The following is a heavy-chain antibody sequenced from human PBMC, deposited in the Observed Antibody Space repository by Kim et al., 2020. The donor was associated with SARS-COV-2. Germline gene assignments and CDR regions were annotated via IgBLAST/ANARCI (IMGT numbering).Heavy chain of an antibody. CDR1: GFTFNDYT. Sequence: GGSLRLSCAASGFTFNDYTMNWVRQAPGKGLEWVSFISNDSSYIYYGDSMKGRFTTSRDNAKNSLYLQMNSLRGEDTALYFCVRSRHRLISADSWGLGTL. CDR2: ISNDSSYI. J-gene: IGHJ4*02. CDR3: VRSRHRLISADS. V-gene: IGHV3-21*01.